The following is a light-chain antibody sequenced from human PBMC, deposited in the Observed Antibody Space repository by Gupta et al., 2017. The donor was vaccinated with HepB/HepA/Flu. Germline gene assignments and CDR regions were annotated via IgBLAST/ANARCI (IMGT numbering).Light chain of an antibody. Sequence: DIVMSQSPNSLAVPLGERATINCKSSQSVSDSSNNRYYLAWYQQKPRHPPRLLIYWASTRESGVPDRFSGSGSATDFTLTISSLQAEDVAVYYCQQYDSFPYTFGQGTKVEIK. V-gene: IGKV4-1*01. J-gene: IGKJ2*01. CDR1: QSVSDSSNNRYY. CDR2: WAS. CDR3: QQYDSFPYT.